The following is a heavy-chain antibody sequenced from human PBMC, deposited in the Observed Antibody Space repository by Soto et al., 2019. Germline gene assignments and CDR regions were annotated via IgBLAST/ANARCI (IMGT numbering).Heavy chain of an antibody. CDR3: ARDKGRSPLDY. CDR1: GFTFSSYS. J-gene: IGHJ4*02. D-gene: IGHD2-15*01. Sequence: LRLSCAASGFTFSSYSMNWVRQAPGKGLEWVSYISSSSTIYYADSVKGRFTISRDNAKNSLYLQMNSLRAEDTAVYYCARDKGRSPLDYWGQGTLVTVSS. V-gene: IGHV3-48*01. CDR2: ISSSSTI.